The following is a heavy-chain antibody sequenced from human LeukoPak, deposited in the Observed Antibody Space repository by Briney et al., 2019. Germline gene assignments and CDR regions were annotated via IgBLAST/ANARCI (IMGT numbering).Heavy chain of an antibody. D-gene: IGHD1-26*01. J-gene: IGHJ4*02. CDR1: GFTFDDYA. CDR2: ITWNTDTI. CDR3: AKDIPVGATSYYFDS. V-gene: IGHV3-9*01. Sequence: PGRSLRLSCAASGFTFDDYAMHWVRQGPGKGLEWISGITWNTDTIGYADSVMGRFTISRDNAKNSLYLQMNSLRAEDTALYYCAKDIPVGATSYYFDSWGQGTLVTVSS.